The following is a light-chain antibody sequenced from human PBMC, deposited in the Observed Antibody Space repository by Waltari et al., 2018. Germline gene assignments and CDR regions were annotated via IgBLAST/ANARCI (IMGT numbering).Light chain of an antibody. Sequence: DIQLPQSPSSLSASVGDRVTITCRASQGIRNSVDWFQQQPGKTPKSLIYGASTLHSGVPPSFSGSGSGTDFTLTISSLQPEDFATYYCLQYNSNPRTFGQGTKVEIK. CDR3: LQYNSNPRT. CDR1: QGIRNS. CDR2: GAS. J-gene: IGKJ1*01. V-gene: IGKV1-16*01.